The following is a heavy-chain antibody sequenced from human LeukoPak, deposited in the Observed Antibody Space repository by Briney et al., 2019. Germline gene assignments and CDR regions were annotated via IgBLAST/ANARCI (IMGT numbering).Heavy chain of an antibody. D-gene: IGHD2-15*01. Sequence: SETLSLTCTVSGYSISSGYYWGWIRQPPGKGLEWIGSIYLTGTTYYNPSLKSRVTISVDTSNNQFSLKLNSVTAADTAVYYCARAALAVAAMLDPWGQGALVTVSS. CDR3: ARAALAVAAMLDP. J-gene: IGHJ5*02. V-gene: IGHV4-38-2*02. CDR2: IYLTGTT. CDR1: GYSISSGYY.